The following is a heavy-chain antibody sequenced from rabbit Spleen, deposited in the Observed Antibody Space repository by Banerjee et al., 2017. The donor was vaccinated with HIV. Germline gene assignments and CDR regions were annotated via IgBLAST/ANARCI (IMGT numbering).Heavy chain of an antibody. Sequence: QEQLEESGGGLVQPGASLALTCKASGIDFSNYNFMCWVRQAPGKGLEWIACIYISSGSTYYASWAKGRFTISKTSSTTVTLQMTSLTAADTATYFCARDSSTSFSSYGMDLWGQGTLVTVS. CDR2: IYISSGST. CDR1: GIDFSNYNF. CDR3: ARDSSTSFSSYGMDL. J-gene: IGHJ6*01. V-gene: IGHV1S45*01. D-gene: IGHD1-1*01.